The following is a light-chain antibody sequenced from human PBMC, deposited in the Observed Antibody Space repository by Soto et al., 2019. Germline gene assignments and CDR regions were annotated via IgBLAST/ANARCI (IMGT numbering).Light chain of an antibody. Sequence: EVVLTQSPGTLSLSPGERVTLSCRASQSISSIYLAWYQQKPGQAPRLLIYATSSRATGIPDRFSGSGSGTDFTLTNSRLEPEDFAVYYCQQYGDGNSPRYSFGQGTRLDIK. CDR3: QQYGDGNSPRYS. V-gene: IGKV3-20*01. J-gene: IGKJ2*03. CDR2: ATS. CDR1: QSISSIY.